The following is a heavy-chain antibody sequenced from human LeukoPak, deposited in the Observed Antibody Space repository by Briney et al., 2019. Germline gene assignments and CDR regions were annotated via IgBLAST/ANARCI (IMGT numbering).Heavy chain of an antibody. V-gene: IGHV3-23*01. CDR2: ISGSGGST. J-gene: IGHJ4*02. Sequence: GGSLRLSCAASGFTFSSYAMSWVRQAPGKGLEWVSAISGSGGSTYYADSVKGRFTISRDNSKNTLYLQMNSLRAEDTAVYYCAKVRGRLAAVGSIFDYWGQGTLVTVSS. D-gene: IGHD6-13*01. CDR3: AKVRGRLAAVGSIFDY. CDR1: GFTFSSYA.